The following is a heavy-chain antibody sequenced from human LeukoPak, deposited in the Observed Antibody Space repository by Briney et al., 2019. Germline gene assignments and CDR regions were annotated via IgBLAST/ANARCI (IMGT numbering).Heavy chain of an antibody. CDR2: GYPGNSDT. CDR1: GYSFTSYC. D-gene: IGHD3-16*01. Sequence: GESRKIPGKGSGYSFTSYCIVWVGQMPAKGLEWRGIGYPGNSDTRYSPSFQGQVTISGDTSISTAYLQWSSLKASDTAMYYCARPGQLGEYTPYYFDYWGQGVLVTVSS. CDR3: ARPGQLGEYTPYYFDY. J-gene: IGHJ4*02. V-gene: IGHV5-51*01.